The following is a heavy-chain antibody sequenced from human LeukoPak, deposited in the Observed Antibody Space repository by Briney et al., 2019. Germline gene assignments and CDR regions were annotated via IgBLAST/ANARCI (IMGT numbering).Heavy chain of an antibody. CDR2: ISDDGSKK. J-gene: IGHJ6*02. D-gene: IGHD3-16*01. Sequence: GGSLRLSCATSGFTFSSYVMHWVRQAPGKGLEGVAVISDDGSKKNYVDSVKGRFTISRETTNNMVYLQMSSLRPEDTAVYYCARALGPGPYFGMDVWGQGTTVTVSS. V-gene: IGHV3-30*04. CDR1: GFTFSSYV. CDR3: ARALGPGPYFGMDV.